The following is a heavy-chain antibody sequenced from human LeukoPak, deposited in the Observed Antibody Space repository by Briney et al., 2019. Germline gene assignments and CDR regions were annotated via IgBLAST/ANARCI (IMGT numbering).Heavy chain of an antibody. CDR2: IRYDAGTR. D-gene: IGHD6-6*01. Sequence: GGSLRLSCAASGFTISSFWMSWVRQAPGKGPEWLATIRYDAGTRYYADSMRGRFTISRDNSKNTLYLQMNSLRAEDTAVYYCAGDIEYSSSLGWFDPWGQGTLVTVSS. V-gene: IGHV3-7*01. J-gene: IGHJ5*02. CDR3: AGDIEYSSSLGWFDP. CDR1: GFTISSFW.